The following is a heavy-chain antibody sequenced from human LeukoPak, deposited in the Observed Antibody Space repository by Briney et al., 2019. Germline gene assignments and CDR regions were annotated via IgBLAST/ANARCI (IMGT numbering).Heavy chain of an antibody. D-gene: IGHD5-18*01. V-gene: IGHV4-61*02. Sequence: SETLSLTCTVSGDSISSGDYYWSWIRQPAGKGLEWIGRISSSGSTNYNPSLKSRVTISVDTSKNQFSLKLSSVTAADTAVYYCAREDTAMVHWFDPWGQGTLVTVSS. CDR1: GDSISSGDYY. CDR3: AREDTAMVHWFDP. J-gene: IGHJ5*02. CDR2: ISSSGST.